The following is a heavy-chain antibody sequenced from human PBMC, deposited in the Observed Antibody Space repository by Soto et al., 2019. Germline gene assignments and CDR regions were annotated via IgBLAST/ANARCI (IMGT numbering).Heavy chain of an antibody. J-gene: IGHJ5*02. V-gene: IGHV1-69*02. D-gene: IGHD6-19*01. CDR1: GGTFSSYT. CDR2: IIPILGIA. Sequence: QVQLVQSGAEVKKPGSSVKVSCKASGGTFSSYTISWVRQAPGQGLEWMGRIIPILGIANYAQKFQGRVTITADKSTSTAYMELSSLRSEDTAVYYCARVGLAVAGYNWFDPWGQGTLVTVSS. CDR3: ARVGLAVAGYNWFDP.